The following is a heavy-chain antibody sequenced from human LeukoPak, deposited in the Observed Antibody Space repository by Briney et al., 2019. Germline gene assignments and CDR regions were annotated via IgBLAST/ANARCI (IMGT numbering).Heavy chain of an antibody. CDR3: AKSGRSDWYLDY. CDR2: ISESGSST. J-gene: IGHJ4*02. V-gene: IGHV3-23*01. D-gene: IGHD2-21*02. CDR1: GFTFSSYA. Sequence: PGGSLRLSCAASGFTFSSYAMIWVRQAPGKGLEWVLTISESGSSTYYADSVKGRFTISRDNSKNTPYLQMNSLRAEDKAVYYCAKSGRSDWYLDYWGQGTLVTVSS.